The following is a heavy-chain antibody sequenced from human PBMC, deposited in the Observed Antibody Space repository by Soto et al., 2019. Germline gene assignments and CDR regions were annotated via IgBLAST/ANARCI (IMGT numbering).Heavy chain of an antibody. V-gene: IGHV3-21*01. CDR3: ARGPRHIFGLIIYFDY. CDR2: ISSGSTYM. Sequence: EVQLVESGGGLVQPGGPLGLPGEASGLTLSTYPFPWSGRPQGRGLGWVSSISSGSTYMYYADSVKGRFTISRDNAKNSLYLQMNSLRAEDTAVYYCARGPRHIFGLIIYFDYWGQGTLVTVSS. D-gene: IGHD3-3*02. CDR1: GLTLSTYP. J-gene: IGHJ4*02.